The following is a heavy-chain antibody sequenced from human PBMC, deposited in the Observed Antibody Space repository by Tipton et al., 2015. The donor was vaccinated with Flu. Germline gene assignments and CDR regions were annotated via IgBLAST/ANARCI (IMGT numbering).Heavy chain of an antibody. CDR1: GESITSGKYY. D-gene: IGHD5-24*01. Sequence: LRLSCSVSGESITSGKYYWSWIRQHPGKGLDWIGSFYYSGTTYYSPSLKSRGSISVDTSKNQLSLRLTSVTVADTAFYYCARDVGYNYGLDVWGQGTTVTVSS. CDR3: ARDVGYNYGLDV. V-gene: IGHV4-31*02. CDR2: FYYSGTT. J-gene: IGHJ6*02.